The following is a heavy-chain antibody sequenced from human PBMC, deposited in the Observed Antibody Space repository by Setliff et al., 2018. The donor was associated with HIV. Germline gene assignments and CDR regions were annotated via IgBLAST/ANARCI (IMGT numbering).Heavy chain of an antibody. CDR2: IVASSTSL. CDR1: GFTFGNYN. CDR3: ARRGRYCSGGTCYASTDY. J-gene: IGHJ4*02. V-gene: IGHV3-21*01. Sequence: GGSLRLSCAASGFTFGNYNMNWVRLAPGKGLEWVSSIVASSTSLFYADSVKGRFTISRDNAKNSLYLQMNSLRAEDTAVYYCARRGRYCSGGTCYASTDYWGQGTLVTVS. D-gene: IGHD2-15*01.